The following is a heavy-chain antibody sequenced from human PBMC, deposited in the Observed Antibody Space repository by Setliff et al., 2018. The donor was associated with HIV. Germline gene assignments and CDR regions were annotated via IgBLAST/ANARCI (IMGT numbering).Heavy chain of an antibody. CDR3: ARGRNYDSSGYGDYYYYMDV. D-gene: IGHD3-22*01. V-gene: IGHV1-18*01. CDR1: GYTFTRYG. CDR2: ISTNNGET. J-gene: IGHJ6*03. Sequence: ASVKVSCKASGYTFTRYGITWVRQAPGQGLEWMGWISTNNGETNYAQKLQGRVTMTTDTSTSMAYVELRSLRSDDTAVYYCARGRNYDSSGYGDYYYYMDVWGKGTTVTVSS.